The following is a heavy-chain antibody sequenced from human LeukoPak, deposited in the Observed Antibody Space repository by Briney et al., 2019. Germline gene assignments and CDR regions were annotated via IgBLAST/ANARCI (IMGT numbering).Heavy chain of an antibody. D-gene: IGHD3-10*01. CDR1: GGSISSSSYY. CDR3: ARAHYFGSGSYFDY. CDR2: INYSGST. V-gene: IGHV4-39*07. J-gene: IGHJ4*02. Sequence: SETLSLTCTVSGGSISSSSYYWGWLRQSPGKGLEWLGYINYSGSTYYNPSLKSRVSISVDTSKNRFSLNLNSVTAADTAVYFCARAHYFGSGSYFDYWGQGTLVAVSS.